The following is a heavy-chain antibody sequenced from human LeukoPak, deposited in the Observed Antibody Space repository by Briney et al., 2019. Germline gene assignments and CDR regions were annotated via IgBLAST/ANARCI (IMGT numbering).Heavy chain of an antibody. V-gene: IGHV3-23*01. Sequence: GSLRLSCAASGFTFSSYAMSWVRQAPGKGLEWVSAISGSGGSTYYADSVKGRFTTSRDNSKNTLYLQMNSLRAEDTAVYYCAKGSSRPEPFDYWGQGTLVTVSS. J-gene: IGHJ4*02. CDR3: AKGSSRPEPFDY. CDR2: ISGSGGST. D-gene: IGHD6-6*01. CDR1: GFTFSSYA.